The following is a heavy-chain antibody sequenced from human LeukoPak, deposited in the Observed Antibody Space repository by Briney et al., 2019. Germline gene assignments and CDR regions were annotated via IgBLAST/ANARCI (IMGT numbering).Heavy chain of an antibody. V-gene: IGHV4-39*01. Sequence: SETLSLTCSVSGGSIRTSSYYWGWFRQPPGRGLEFIGYFHYSGSIYYTPSLKSRVIISVDTSNNQISLKLSSVTAADTAVYYCARHIQDYGSGIWGQGTLVTVSS. CDR2: FHYSGSI. CDR3: ARHIQDYGSGI. J-gene: IGHJ4*02. CDR1: GGSIRTSSYY. D-gene: IGHD3-10*01.